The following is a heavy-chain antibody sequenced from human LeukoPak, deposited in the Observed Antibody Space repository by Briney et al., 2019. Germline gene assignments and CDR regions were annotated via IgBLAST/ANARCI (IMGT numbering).Heavy chain of an antibody. V-gene: IGHV3-21*01. CDR1: GFTFSSYS. CDR3: ARVPGYSSSWYISYYYYYYMDV. D-gene: IGHD6-13*01. Sequence: PGGSLRLSCAACGFTFSSYSINWVRQAPGKGVEWVSSISSSSSYIYYADSVKGRFTISRDNAKNSLYLQMNSLRAEDTAVYYCARVPGYSSSWYISYYYYYYMDVWGKGTTVTVSS. CDR2: ISSSSSYI. J-gene: IGHJ6*03.